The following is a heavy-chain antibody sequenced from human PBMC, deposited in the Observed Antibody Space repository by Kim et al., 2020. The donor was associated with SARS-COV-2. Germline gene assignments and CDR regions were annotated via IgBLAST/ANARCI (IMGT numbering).Heavy chain of an antibody. Sequence: SVKVSCKASGGTFSSYAISWVRQAPGQGLEWMGRIIPILGIANYAQKFQGRVTITADKSTSTAYMELSSLRSEDTAVYYCARPLSRVATTGGDDAFDIWGQGTMVTVSS. J-gene: IGHJ3*02. CDR3: ARPLSRVATTGGDDAFDI. D-gene: IGHD3-16*01. CDR1: GGTFSSYA. CDR2: IIPILGIA. V-gene: IGHV1-69*04.